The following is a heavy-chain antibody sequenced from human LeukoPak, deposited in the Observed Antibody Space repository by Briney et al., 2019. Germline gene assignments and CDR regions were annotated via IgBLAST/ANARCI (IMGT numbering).Heavy chain of an antibody. CDR2: IYTSGTT. D-gene: IGHD3-9*01. CDR1: GGSISSYY. J-gene: IGHJ4*02. CDR3: AREVSDYDILTGWIDY. Sequence: PSETLSLTCTVSGGSISSYYWSWIRQPAGKGLEWIGRIYTSGTTNYNPSLKSRVTISVGTSMSQFSLKLSSVTAADTAVYYCAREVSDYDILTGWIDYWGQGALVSVSS. V-gene: IGHV4-4*07.